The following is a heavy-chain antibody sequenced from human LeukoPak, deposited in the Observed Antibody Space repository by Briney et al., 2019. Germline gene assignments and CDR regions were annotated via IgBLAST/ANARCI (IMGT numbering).Heavy chain of an antibody. J-gene: IGHJ4*02. V-gene: IGHV3-7*05. CDR2: INLDGSEK. CDR3: AKDAHYYGSGSYIDY. CDR1: GFIFRNYW. D-gene: IGHD3-10*01. Sequence: GGSLRLSCAASGFIFRNYWMSWVRQAPGKGLEWVANINLDGSEKYYVGSVKGRFTISRDNAKNSLYLQMNTLRAEDTAVYYCAKDAHYYGSGSYIDYWGQGTLVTVSS.